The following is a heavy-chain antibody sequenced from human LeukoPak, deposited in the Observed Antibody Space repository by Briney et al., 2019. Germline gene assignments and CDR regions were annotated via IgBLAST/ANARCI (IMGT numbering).Heavy chain of an antibody. J-gene: IGHJ6*03. Sequence: SETLSLTCAVYGGSFSGYYWSWIRQPPGKGLEWIGEINHSGSTNYNPSLKSRVTISVDTSKNQFSLKLSSVTAADTAVYYCARGRGAWYRRVYYYMDVWGKGTTVTVSS. V-gene: IGHV4-34*01. CDR2: INHSGST. CDR1: GGSFSGYY. D-gene: IGHD6-13*01. CDR3: ARGRGAWYRRVYYYMDV.